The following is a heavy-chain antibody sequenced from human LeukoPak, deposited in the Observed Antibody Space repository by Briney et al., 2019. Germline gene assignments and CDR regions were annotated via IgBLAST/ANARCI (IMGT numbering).Heavy chain of an antibody. CDR1: GGSISSGSYY. D-gene: IGHD3-22*01. Sequence: PSETLSLTCTVSGGSISSGSYYWSWIRQPAGKGLEWIGRIYTSGSTNYNPSLKSRVTISVDTSKNQFSLKLSSVTAADTAVYYCARASYYYDSSGYQRFGYYYGMDVWGQGTTVTVSS. J-gene: IGHJ6*02. CDR3: ARASYYYDSSGYQRFGYYYGMDV. V-gene: IGHV4-61*02. CDR2: IYTSGST.